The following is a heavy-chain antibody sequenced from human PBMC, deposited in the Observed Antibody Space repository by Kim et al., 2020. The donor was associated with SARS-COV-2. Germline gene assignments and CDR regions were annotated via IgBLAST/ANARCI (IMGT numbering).Heavy chain of an antibody. J-gene: IGHJ4*02. D-gene: IGHD1-1*01. V-gene: IGHV3-53*01. CDR2: INRGDTT. CDR3: AREGASRRRSN. CDR1: GVTVSTYS. Sequence: GGSLRLSCAASGVTVSTYSMGWVRQAPGKGLEWVALINRGDTTYYADSVRGRFTISRDNSKNTLCLQMNSLRADDTAVYYCAREGASRRRSNWGQGTVVT.